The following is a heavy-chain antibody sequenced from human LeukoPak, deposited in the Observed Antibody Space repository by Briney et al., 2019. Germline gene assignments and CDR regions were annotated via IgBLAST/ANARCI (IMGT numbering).Heavy chain of an antibody. D-gene: IGHD3-10*01. CDR3: TSSRFGEPWPYYYYMDV. CDR1: GFTFSGSA. Sequence: SGGSLRLSCAASGFTFSGSAIHWVRQASGKGLEWLGRIRSKANSYATAYAASVKGRFTISRDDSKNTAYLQMNSLKTEDTAVYYCTSSRFGEPWPYYYYMDVWGKGTTVTISS. J-gene: IGHJ6*03. V-gene: IGHV3-73*01. CDR2: IRSKANSYAT.